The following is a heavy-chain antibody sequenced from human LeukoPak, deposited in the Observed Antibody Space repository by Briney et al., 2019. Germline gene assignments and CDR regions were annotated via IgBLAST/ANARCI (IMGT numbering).Heavy chain of an antibody. D-gene: IGHD3-22*01. V-gene: IGHV4-31*03. CDR1: GGSISSGGYY. Sequence: SQTLSLTCTVSGGSISSGGYYWSWIRQHPGKGLEWIGYIYYTGSTYYNPSLKGRVTISVDTSKNHFSLKLSSVTAADTAVYYCARDFYYDSGGSRVDTFDIWGQGAMVTVSS. J-gene: IGHJ3*02. CDR2: IYYTGST. CDR3: ARDFYYDSGGSRVDTFDI.